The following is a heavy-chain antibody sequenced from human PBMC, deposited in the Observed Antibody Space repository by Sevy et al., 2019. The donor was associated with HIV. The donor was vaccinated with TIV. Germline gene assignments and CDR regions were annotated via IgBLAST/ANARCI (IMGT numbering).Heavy chain of an antibody. Sequence: SETLSLTCAVYGGSFSGYYWSWIRQPPGKGLEWIGEINHSGGANYNPALKSRVTISVDTSKNQFSLKLNSVTAADTAVYYCARHCTGSSCSHAFNIWGQGTMVTVSS. D-gene: IGHD2-15*01. J-gene: IGHJ3*02. CDR2: INHSGGA. V-gene: IGHV4-34*01. CDR1: GGSFSGYY. CDR3: ARHCTGSSCSHAFNI.